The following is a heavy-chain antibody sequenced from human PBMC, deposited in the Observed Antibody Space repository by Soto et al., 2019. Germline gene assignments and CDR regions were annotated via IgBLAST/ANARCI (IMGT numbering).Heavy chain of an antibody. CDR3: ARGAAYSSSWSWFDP. J-gene: IGHJ5*02. D-gene: IGHD6-13*01. CDR2: IWYDGSNK. Sequence: QVQLVESGGGVVQPGRSLRLSCAASGFTFSSYGMHWVRQAPGKGLAWVAVIWYDGSNKYYADSVKGRFTISRDNSKNTLYLQMNSRRAEDTAVYYCARGAAYSSSWSWFDPWGQGTLVTVSS. V-gene: IGHV3-33*01. CDR1: GFTFSSYG.